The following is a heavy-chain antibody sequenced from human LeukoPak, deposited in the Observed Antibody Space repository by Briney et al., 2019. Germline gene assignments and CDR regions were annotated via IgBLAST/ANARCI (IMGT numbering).Heavy chain of an antibody. D-gene: IGHD6-13*01. CDR3: ARDYSSSWYNRYYGMDV. CDR2: INHSGST. J-gene: IGHJ6*02. V-gene: IGHV4-34*01. Sequence: SETLSLTCAVYGGSFSGYYWSWIRQPPGKGLEWIGEINHSGSTNYNPSLKSRVTISVDTSKNQFSLKLSSVTAADTAVYYCARDYSSSWYNRYYGMDVWGQGTTVTVSS. CDR1: GGSFSGYY.